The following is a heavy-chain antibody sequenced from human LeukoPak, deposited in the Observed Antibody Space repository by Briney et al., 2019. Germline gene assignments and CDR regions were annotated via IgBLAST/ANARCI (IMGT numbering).Heavy chain of an antibody. J-gene: IGHJ6*02. Sequence: GGSLKLSCAASGFTFSSYAMSWVRQGPGKGLEWVSGISGSGGSTYYTDSVKGRFTISRDNSKNTLYLQMNSLRAEDTAVYYCAKDSYGMDVWGQGTTVTVSS. CDR3: AKDSYGMDV. CDR1: GFTFSSYA. V-gene: IGHV3-23*01. CDR2: ISGSGGST.